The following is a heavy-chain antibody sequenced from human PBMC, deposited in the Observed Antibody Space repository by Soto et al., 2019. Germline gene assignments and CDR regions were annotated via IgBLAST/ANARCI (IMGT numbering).Heavy chain of an antibody. CDR1: GGSISSYY. Sequence: SETLSLTCTVSGGSISSYYWSWIRQPPGKGLEWIGEINHSGSTNYTPSLKSRVTISIDTAKNQVSLKLSSVTAADTAVYYCARFDYYDSSSYLDFGPKWGQGTPVTVSS. CDR3: ARFDYYDSSSYLDFGPK. CDR2: INHSGST. D-gene: IGHD3-22*01. V-gene: IGHV4-34*01. J-gene: IGHJ4*02.